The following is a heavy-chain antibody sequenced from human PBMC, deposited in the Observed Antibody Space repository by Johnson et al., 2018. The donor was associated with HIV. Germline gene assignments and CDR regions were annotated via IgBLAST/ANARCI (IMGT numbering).Heavy chain of an antibody. CDR2: SGSGGST. CDR3: ARDVWGVGAFDV. D-gene: IGHD2-8*01. Sequence: VQLVESGGGLMQPGGSLRLSCAASALSVSTNYISWVRQAPGKGLEWVSAISGSGGSTYYADSVKGRFTISRDNSKNTLYLQMNSLRAEDTALYYCARDVWGVGAFDVGGEGTMVTVSS. V-gene: IGHV3-53*01. J-gene: IGHJ3*01. CDR1: ALSVSTNY.